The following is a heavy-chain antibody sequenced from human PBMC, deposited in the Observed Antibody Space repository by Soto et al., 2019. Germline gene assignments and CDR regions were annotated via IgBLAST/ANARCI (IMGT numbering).Heavy chain of an antibody. CDR3: SRDLSPF. D-gene: IGHD3-16*02. J-gene: IGHJ4*02. CDR2: VNPTGGSP. Sequence: ASVKVSCKTSGYDFTSSYIHWVPQAPGQGLEWMVKVNPTGGSPTFGQKFQGRVTVTTDTSTSTVYMELSSLRSDDTAVYYCSRDLSPFWGQRTLVSVS. V-gene: IGHV1-46*03. CDR1: GYDFTSSY.